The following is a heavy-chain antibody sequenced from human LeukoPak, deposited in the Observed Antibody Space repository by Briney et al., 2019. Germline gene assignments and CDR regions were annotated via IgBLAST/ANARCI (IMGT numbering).Heavy chain of an antibody. D-gene: IGHD3-3*01. CDR1: GFTFSSYG. Sequence: GGSLRLSCAASGFTFSSYGMHWVRQAPGKGLEWVAAIWYDGSNKYYADSVKGRFTISRDNSKNTLYLQMNSLRAEDTAVYYCAKDGDFWSGYNNDYWGQGTLVTVSS. CDR2: IWYDGSNK. J-gene: IGHJ4*02. V-gene: IGHV3-33*06. CDR3: AKDGDFWSGYNNDY.